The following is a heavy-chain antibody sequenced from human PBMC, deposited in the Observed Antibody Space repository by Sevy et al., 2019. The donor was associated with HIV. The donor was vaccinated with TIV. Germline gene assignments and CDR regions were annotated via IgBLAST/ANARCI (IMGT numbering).Heavy chain of an antibody. CDR1: GYTFTSYG. Sequence: ASVKVSCKASGYTFTSYGISWVRQAPGQGLEWMGWISAYNGNTNYAQKLQGSVTMTTDTSTSTAYMELRSLRSDDTAVYYCARDGGYDILTGFDYWGQGTLVTVSS. CDR2: ISAYNGNT. V-gene: IGHV1-18*04. CDR3: ARDGGYDILTGFDY. J-gene: IGHJ4*02. D-gene: IGHD3-9*01.